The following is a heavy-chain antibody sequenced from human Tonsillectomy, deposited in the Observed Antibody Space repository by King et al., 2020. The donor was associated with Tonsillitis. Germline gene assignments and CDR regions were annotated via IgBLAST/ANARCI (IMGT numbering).Heavy chain of an antibody. Sequence: VQLVESGAEVKKPGESLKISCKASGYRFTNYWIGWVRQMPGKGLEWMGIIYPGDSDITYSPSFQGQVTISADKSITTAYLQWSSLRASDTAIYYCARRFADGSGSYSYFDYWGQGTLVTVSS. J-gene: IGHJ4*02. CDR2: IYPGDSDI. D-gene: IGHD3-10*01. V-gene: IGHV5-51*01. CDR1: GYRFTNYW. CDR3: ARRFADGSGSYSYFDY.